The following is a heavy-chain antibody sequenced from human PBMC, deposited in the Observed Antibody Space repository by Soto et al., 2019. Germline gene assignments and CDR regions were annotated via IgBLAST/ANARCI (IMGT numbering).Heavy chain of an antibody. CDR3: ARDPAYYYDSSGYYSDYYYYGMDV. J-gene: IGHJ6*02. CDR1: GFTFSSYS. Sequence: EVQLVESGGGLVKPGGSLRLSCAASGFTFSSYSMNWVRQAPGKGLEWVSSISSSSSYIYYADSVKGRFTISRDNAKNSLYLQMNSLRAEDTAVYYCARDPAYYYDSSGYYSDYYYYGMDVWGQGTTVTVSS. V-gene: IGHV3-21*01. CDR2: ISSSSSYI. D-gene: IGHD3-22*01.